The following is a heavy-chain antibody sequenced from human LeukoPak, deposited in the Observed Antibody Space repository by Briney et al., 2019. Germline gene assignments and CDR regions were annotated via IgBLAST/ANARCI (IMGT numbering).Heavy chain of an antibody. CDR1: GYTFTGYY. CDR2: VNPNSGNT. J-gene: IGHJ5*02. Sequence: EASVKVSCKASGYTFTGYYMHWVRQATGQGLEWMGWVNPNSGNTGYAQKFQGRVTITRNTSISTAYMELSSLRSEDTAVYYCARAGGRYCTNGVCYTINWFDPWGQGTLVTVSS. CDR3: ARAGGRYCTNGVCYTINWFDP. D-gene: IGHD2-8*01. V-gene: IGHV1-8*03.